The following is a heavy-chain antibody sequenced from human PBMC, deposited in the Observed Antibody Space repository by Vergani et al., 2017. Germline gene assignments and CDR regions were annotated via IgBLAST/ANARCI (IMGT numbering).Heavy chain of an antibody. Sequence: EVQLLESGGGLVQPGGSLRLTCAASEFTFSNYAMNWVRQAPGKGLEWVSGISGSGVSAYYTDAVKGRFTISRDNSKNTLYLQMNSLRAEDTAVYYCAKLPGGRIVGPLYYFDSWGQGTLVTVSS. J-gene: IGHJ4*02. CDR2: ISGSGVSA. CDR1: EFTFSNYA. D-gene: IGHD1-26*01. CDR3: AKLPGGRIVGPLYYFDS. V-gene: IGHV3-23*01.